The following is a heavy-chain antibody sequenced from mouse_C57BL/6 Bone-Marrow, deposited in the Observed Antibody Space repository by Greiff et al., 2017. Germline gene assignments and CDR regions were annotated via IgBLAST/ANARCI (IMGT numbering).Heavy chain of an antibody. V-gene: IGHV5-6*01. CDR2: ISSGGSYT. J-gene: IGHJ4*01. CDR1: GFTFRSYG. Sequence: EVQLVESGGDLVKPGGSLKLSCAASGFTFRSYGMSWVRQTPDKRLEWVATISSGGSYTYYPDSVKGRFTISRANAKNTLYLQMSSLKSEDTAMYYCARHLYGYDAMDYWGQGTSVTVSS. D-gene: IGHD1-1*01. CDR3: ARHLYGYDAMDY.